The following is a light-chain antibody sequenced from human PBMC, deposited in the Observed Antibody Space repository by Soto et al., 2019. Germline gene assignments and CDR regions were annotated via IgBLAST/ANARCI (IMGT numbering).Light chain of an antibody. Sequence: DIVMTLSPDSLAVSLGERGSINCKSSHRVLYRINIKNYLAWYQQRPGQPPKLLIYWASTRESGVPDRFSGSVSGTDFTLTISSLQAEDVAVYYCQQYYNSPLTFGPGTKVDI. CDR2: WAS. V-gene: IGKV4-1*01. CDR1: HRVLYRINIKNY. CDR3: QQYYNSPLT. J-gene: IGKJ3*01.